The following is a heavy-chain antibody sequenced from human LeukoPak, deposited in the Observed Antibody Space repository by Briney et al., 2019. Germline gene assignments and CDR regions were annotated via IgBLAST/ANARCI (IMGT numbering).Heavy chain of an antibody. CDR3: AKLGGRGGYPQYYFDY. CDR2: IGGTGDTT. CDR1: GITFSIFA. Sequence: GGSLRLSCAAPGITFSIFAMSWVRQAPGKGLEWVSAIGGTGDTTYYADSVKGRFTISRDNSENTLYLQMNSLRAEDTAVYYCAKLGGRGGYPQYYFDYWGQGTLVTVSS. D-gene: IGHD3-22*01. J-gene: IGHJ4*02. V-gene: IGHV3-23*01.